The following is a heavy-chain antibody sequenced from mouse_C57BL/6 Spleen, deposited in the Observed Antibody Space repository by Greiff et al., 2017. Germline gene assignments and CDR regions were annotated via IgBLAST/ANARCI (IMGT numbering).Heavy chain of an antibody. V-gene: IGHV1-39*01. CDR2: INPNYGTT. J-gene: IGHJ4*01. CDR3: ARSDGNHYPYAMDY. Sequence: VQLQQSGPELVKPGASVKISCKASGYSFTDYNMNWVKQSNGKSLEWIGVINPNYGTTSYNQKFKGKATLTVDQSSSTAYMQLNSLPSEDSAVYYCARSDGNHYPYAMDYWGQGTSVTVSS. D-gene: IGHD2-1*01. CDR1: GYSFTDYN.